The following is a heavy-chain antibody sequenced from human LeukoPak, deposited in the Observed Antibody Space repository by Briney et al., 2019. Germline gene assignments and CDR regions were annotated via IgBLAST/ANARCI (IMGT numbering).Heavy chain of an antibody. V-gene: IGHV4-38-2*02. CDR1: GYSISSAYY. D-gene: IGHD5-18*01. CDR2: MYHSGST. Sequence: PSETLSLTCSVSGYSISSAYYWGWIRQPPGKGLEWIGTMYHSGSTNYNPSLKSRVTISVDTSKNQFSLKLSSVTAADTAVYYCANSLVDTAMVRSGGAFDIWGQGTMVTVSS. CDR3: ANSLVDTAMVRSGGAFDI. J-gene: IGHJ3*02.